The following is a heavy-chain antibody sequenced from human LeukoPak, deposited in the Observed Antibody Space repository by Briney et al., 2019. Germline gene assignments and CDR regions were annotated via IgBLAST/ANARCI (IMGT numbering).Heavy chain of an antibody. D-gene: IGHD6-13*01. J-gene: IGHJ4*02. V-gene: IGHV4-59*08. CDR2: IYYSGST. CDR1: VGSISSYY. Sequence: SETLSLTCTVSVGSISSYYWSWIRQPPGKGLEWIGYIYYSGSTNYNPSLKSRVTISVDTSKNQFSLKLSSVTAADTAVYYCARRMVLSSSHGDYWGQGTLVTVSS. CDR3: ARRMVLSSSHGDY.